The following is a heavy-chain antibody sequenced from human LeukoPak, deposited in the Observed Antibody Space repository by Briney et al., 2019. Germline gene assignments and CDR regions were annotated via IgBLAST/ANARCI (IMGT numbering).Heavy chain of an antibody. CDR2: ISSSGSTI. CDR1: GFTFSDYY. Sequence: GGSLRLSCAASGFTFSDYYMSWIRQAPGKGLEWVSYISSSGSTIYYADSVKGRFTISRDNARSSLYLQMNSLRAEDTAVYYCATSTGYSSGWCDYWGQGTLVAVSS. J-gene: IGHJ4*02. CDR3: ATSTGYSSGWCDY. V-gene: IGHV3-11*04. D-gene: IGHD6-19*01.